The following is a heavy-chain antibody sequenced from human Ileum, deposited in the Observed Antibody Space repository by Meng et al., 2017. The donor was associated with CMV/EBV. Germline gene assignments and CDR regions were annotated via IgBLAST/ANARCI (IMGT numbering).Heavy chain of an antibody. CDR3: ATDGGTG. D-gene: IGHD3-10*01. CDR2: ISSGSDYI. CDR1: GFTFNTYS. V-gene: IGHV3-21*01. J-gene: IGHJ4*02. Sequence: GGSLRLSCAASGFTFNTYSMTWVRQAPGKGLEWVSSISSGSDYIHYADSVKGRFTISRDNARNSLFLQMNSLRAEDTAVYYCATDGGTGWGQGTLVTGSS.